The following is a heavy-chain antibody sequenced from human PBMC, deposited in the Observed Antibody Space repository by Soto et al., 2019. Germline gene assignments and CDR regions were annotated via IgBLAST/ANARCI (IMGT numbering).Heavy chain of an antibody. V-gene: IGHV4-31*11. CDR1: GASIYNNVYS. CDR3: ARGGSGWKALNWLEP. CDR2: NNNRADT. J-gene: IGHJ5*02. D-gene: IGHD6-19*01. Sequence: SDTLSLTCAVSGASIYNNVYSLTFIRQHPGNCLELIVTNNNRADTYYNPSLKSRLTISLDTSQNHFSLRLNAVTAADTAIYYCARGGSGWKALNWLEPRGQGIMVNVSS.